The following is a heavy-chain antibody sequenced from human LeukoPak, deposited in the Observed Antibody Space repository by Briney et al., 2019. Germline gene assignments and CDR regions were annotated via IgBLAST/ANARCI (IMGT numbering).Heavy chain of an antibody. V-gene: IGHV3-30*18. CDR3: AKRDIVEHAIDY. J-gene: IGHJ4*02. CDR2: ISYDGSNK. Sequence: PGGSLRLSCAASGFTFSSYGMHWVRQAPGKGLEWVAVISYDGSNKYYADSVKGRFTISRDNSKNTLYLQMNSLRAEDTAVYYCAKRDIVEHAIDYWGQGTLVTVSS. D-gene: IGHD5-12*01. CDR1: GFTFSSYG.